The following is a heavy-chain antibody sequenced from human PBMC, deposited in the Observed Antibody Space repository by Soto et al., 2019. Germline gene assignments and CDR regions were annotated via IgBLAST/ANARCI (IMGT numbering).Heavy chain of an antibody. J-gene: IGHJ4*02. Sequence: QVKLVESGGGVVQPGRSLRLSCAASGFTFSPNAMHWVRQAPGKGLEWVALMSYDGSNEYYADSVKGRFTISRDNSKNTLYLQMNSQRAEDTAVYYCAKDGSHNFDYWGQGTLVTVSS. CDR2: MSYDGSNE. D-gene: IGHD1-26*01. V-gene: IGHV3-30*18. CDR1: GFTFSPNA. CDR3: AKDGSHNFDY.